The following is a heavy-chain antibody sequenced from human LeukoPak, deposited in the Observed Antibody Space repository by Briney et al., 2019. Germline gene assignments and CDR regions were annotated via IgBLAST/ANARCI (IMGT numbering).Heavy chain of an antibody. CDR2: IMSSGSVI. J-gene: IGHJ4*02. CDR3: AQGVGSTNNRDHRLQN. CDR1: GFPFSTQS. V-gene: IGHV3-48*02. Sequence: PGGSLRLSCVASGFPFSTQSMNWVRQAPGKGLEWVSYIMSSGSVIKYADSVKGRFTISRDNAKNSLYLQMNILRDEDTAVYYCAQGVGSTNNRDHRLQNWGRGTLVTVSS. D-gene: IGHD3-10*01.